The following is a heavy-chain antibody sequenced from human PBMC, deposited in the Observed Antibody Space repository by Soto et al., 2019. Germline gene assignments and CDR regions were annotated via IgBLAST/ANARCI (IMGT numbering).Heavy chain of an antibody. CDR2: ISGSGGST. D-gene: IGHD4-4*01. J-gene: IGHJ5*02. CDR3: ARGLGYSNYGSVVHNWFDP. V-gene: IGHV3-23*01. CDR1: GFTFSSYA. Sequence: GGSLRLSCAASGFTFSSYAMSWVRQAPGKGLEWVSAISGSGGSTYYADSVKGRFTISRDNSKNTLYLQMNSLRAGDTAVYYCARGLGYSNYGSVVHNWFDPWGQGTLVTVSS.